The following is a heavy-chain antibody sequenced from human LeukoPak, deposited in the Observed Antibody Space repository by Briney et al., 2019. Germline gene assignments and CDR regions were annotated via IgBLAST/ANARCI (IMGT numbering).Heavy chain of an antibody. J-gene: IGHJ4*02. CDR1: GDSISSGDYY. CDR2: ISSSGST. Sequence: SETLSLTCTVSGDSISSGDYYWSWIRQPAGKGLEWIGRISSSGSTNYNPSLKSRVTISVDTSKNQFSLKLSSVTAADTAVYYCSRGDPIYYFDYWGQGTLVTVSS. V-gene: IGHV4-61*02. CDR3: SRGDPIYYFDY.